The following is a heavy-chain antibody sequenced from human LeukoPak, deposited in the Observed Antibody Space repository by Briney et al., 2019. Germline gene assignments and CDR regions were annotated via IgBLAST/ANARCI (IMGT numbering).Heavy chain of an antibody. V-gene: IGHV5-51*01. CDR3: ARVTSYYYGSGSPNWFDP. J-gene: IGHJ5*02. D-gene: IGHD3-10*01. CDR1: GYSFTSYW. Sequence: GESLKISCKGSGYSFTSYWIGWVRQMPGKGLEWMGIIYPGDSDTRYSPSFQGQVTISADKSISTAYLQWSSLKASDTAMYYCARVTSYYYGSGSPNWFDPWGQGTLVTVS. CDR2: IYPGDSDT.